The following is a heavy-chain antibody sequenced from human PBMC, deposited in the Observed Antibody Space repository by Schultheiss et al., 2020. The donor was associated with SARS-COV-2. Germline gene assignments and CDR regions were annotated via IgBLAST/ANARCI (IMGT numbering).Heavy chain of an antibody. Sequence: SETLSLTCTVSGGSISSSSYYWGWIRQPPGKGLEWIGEINHSGSTNYNPSLKSRVTISVDTSKNQFSLKLSSVTAADTAVYYCATSLELQYNYWGQGTLVTVSS. D-gene: IGHD1-7*01. CDR2: INHSGST. J-gene: IGHJ4*02. V-gene: IGHV4-39*07. CDR3: ATSLELQYNY. CDR1: GGSISSSSYY.